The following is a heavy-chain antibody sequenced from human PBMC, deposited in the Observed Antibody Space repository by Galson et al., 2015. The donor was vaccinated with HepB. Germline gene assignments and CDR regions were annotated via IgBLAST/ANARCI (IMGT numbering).Heavy chain of an antibody. D-gene: IGHD4-17*01. V-gene: IGHV3-23*01. J-gene: IGHJ4*02. CDR3: ATSIRGDYSSFDY. CDR2: ISGSGGST. Sequence: SLRLSCAASGFTFSSYAMSWVRQAPGKGLEWVSAISGSGGSTYYADSVKGRFTISRDNSKNTLYLQMNSLRAEDTAVYYCATSIRGDYSSFDYWGQGTLVTVSS. CDR1: GFTFSSYA.